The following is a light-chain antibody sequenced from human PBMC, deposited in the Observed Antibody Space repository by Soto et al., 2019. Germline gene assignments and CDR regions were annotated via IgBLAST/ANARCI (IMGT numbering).Light chain of an antibody. J-gene: IGLJ1*01. CDR3: CSYAGSSTLYV. V-gene: IGLV2-23*02. CDR1: SSDIGTYNL. CDR2: EVN. Sequence: QSVPTQPASVSGSPGQSITISCTGTSSDIGTYNLVSWYQQQPRKAPKIMIYEVNKRPSGVSDRFSRYKSGNTTSLTISGLQADDDADYYCCSYAGSSTLYVFGTGTKVTVL.